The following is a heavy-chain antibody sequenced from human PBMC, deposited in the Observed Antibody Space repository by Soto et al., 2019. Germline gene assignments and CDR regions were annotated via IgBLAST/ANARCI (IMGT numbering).Heavy chain of an antibody. V-gene: IGHV1-2*04. CDR3: ARDLVPVRAVAGTANPLFDP. D-gene: IGHD6-19*01. J-gene: IGHJ5*02. Sequence: QVQLVQSGAEVKKPGASVKVSCKASGYTFTGYYMHWVRQAPGQGLEWMGWINPNSGGTNYAQKFQGWVTMTRDTSISTAYMELSRLRSDDTAVYYCARDLVPVRAVAGTANPLFDPWGQGTLVTVSS. CDR1: GYTFTGYY. CDR2: INPNSGGT.